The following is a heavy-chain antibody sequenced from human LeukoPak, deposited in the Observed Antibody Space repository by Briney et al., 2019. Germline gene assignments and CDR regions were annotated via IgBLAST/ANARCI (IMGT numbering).Heavy chain of an antibody. J-gene: IGHJ4*02. V-gene: IGHV3-30*03. CDR1: GFTFRTYS. D-gene: IGHD5-24*01. Sequence: PGGSLRLSCAASGFTFRTYSIHWVRQAPGKGLEWVTVVSADGRTQLYSDSVKGRSTISRDNSLNTLHLQMNSLRTEDTAVYYCAREFGHNRWYFDYWGQGALVTVSS. CDR2: VSADGRTQ. CDR3: AREFGHNRWYFDY.